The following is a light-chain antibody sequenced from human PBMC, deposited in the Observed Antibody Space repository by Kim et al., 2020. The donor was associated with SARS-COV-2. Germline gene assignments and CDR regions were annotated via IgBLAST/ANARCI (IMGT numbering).Light chain of an antibody. CDR1: RLGEKY. Sequence: LPPGQTVSISGSGERLGEKYAFWYQQRSGQSPVWFIYQGDKRPSGIPARFSGFLSGNTATLTISGTQPMDEADYYCQAWDSSTAIFGGGTQLTVL. J-gene: IGLJ2*01. V-gene: IGLV3-1*01. CDR2: QGD. CDR3: QAWDSSTAI.